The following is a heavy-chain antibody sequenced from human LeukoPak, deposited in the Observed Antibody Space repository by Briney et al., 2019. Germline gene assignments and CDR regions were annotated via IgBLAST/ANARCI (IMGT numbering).Heavy chain of an antibody. CDR2: MNPNSGNT. J-gene: IGHJ5*02. Sequence: GTSVKVSCKASGYTFTSYDINWVRQATGQGLEWMGWMNPNSGNTGYAQKFQGRVTMTRNTSISTAYMELSSLRSEDTAVYYCARGVHDYVLWFDPWGQGTLVTVSS. CDR1: GYTFTSYD. D-gene: IGHD3-16*01. CDR3: ARGVHDYVLWFDP. V-gene: IGHV1-8*01.